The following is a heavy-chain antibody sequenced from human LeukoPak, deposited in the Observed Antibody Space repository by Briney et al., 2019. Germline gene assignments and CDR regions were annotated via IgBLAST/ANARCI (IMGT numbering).Heavy chain of an antibody. CDR3: ARDGHHYDRRDYSNLDY. D-gene: IGHD3-22*01. CDR2: ISAYNGNT. CDR1: GYRFSSYG. V-gene: IGHV1-18*01. J-gene: IGHJ4*02. Sequence: ASVRVSCKASGYRFSSYGISWVRQAPGQGLEWMGWISAYNGNTNYAQKLQDRVTMITDTSTSTAYMELRSLRSDDTAVYYCARDGHHYDRRDYSNLDYWGQGTLVTVSS.